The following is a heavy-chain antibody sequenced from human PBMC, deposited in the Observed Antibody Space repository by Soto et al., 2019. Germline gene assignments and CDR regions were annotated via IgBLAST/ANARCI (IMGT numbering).Heavy chain of an antibody. D-gene: IGHD3-22*01. J-gene: IGHJ4*02. V-gene: IGHV1-18*01. Sequence: GASVEVSCKXSGYTFTSYGISWLRQAPGQGLEWMGRIGTYNGDTKYVQKFQGRVTMTTDTSTSTAYMELRSLRSDDTAVYYCASGAYYYDSSGYYKGYFDYWGQGTLVTVSS. CDR3: ASGAYYYDSSGYYKGYFDY. CDR2: IGTYNGDT. CDR1: GYTFTSYG.